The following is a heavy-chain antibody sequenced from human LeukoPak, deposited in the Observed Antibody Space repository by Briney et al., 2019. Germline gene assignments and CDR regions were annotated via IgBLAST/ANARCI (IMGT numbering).Heavy chain of an antibody. D-gene: IGHD6-19*01. J-gene: IGHJ4*02. CDR3: AREGGAWSLDY. Sequence: KPGGSLRLSCAASGFTFITYSMHWVRQAPGKGLEWVSSISSSSGYIYYADSLKGRFTISRDNTENSLYLQMNSLRAEDTAVYYCAREGGAWSLDYWGQGTLVTVSS. CDR1: GFTFITYS. CDR2: ISSSSGYI. V-gene: IGHV3-21*01.